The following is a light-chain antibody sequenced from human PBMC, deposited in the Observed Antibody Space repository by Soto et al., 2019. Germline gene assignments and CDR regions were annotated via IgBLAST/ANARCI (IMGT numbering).Light chain of an antibody. CDR3: QSYDSSLSVHYV. V-gene: IGLV1-40*01. CDR2: GNS. J-gene: IGLJ1*01. CDR1: SSNIGAGYD. Sequence: QSVLTQPPSVSGAPWQRVTISCTGSSSNIGAGYDVHWYQQLPGTAPKLLIYGNSNRPSGVPDRFSGSKSGTSASLAITGLQAEDEADYYCQSYDSSLSVHYVFGTGTKVTV.